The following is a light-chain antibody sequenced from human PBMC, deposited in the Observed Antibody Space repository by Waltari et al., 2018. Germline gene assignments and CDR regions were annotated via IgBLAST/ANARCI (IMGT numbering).Light chain of an antibody. CDR3: QQYDAWPPLT. J-gene: IGKJ4*01. V-gene: IGKV3-15*01. CDR2: AAS. Sequence: EIVMTQSPATLSVSPGERATLSCRASQSVSSNLAWYQQKPGQAPRLILYAASTRATGIPARFSGSGSGTEFTLTISSLQSEDFAVYYCQQYDAWPPLTFGGGTKVEIK. CDR1: QSVSSN.